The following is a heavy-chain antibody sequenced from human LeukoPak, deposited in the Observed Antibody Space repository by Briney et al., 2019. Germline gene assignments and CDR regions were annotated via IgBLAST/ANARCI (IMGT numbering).Heavy chain of an antibody. CDR2: IGSSSSTI. D-gene: IGHD3-22*01. V-gene: IGHV3-48*01. J-gene: IGHJ3*02. CDR1: GFTFSSYT. Sequence: GGSLRLSCAASGFTFSSYTMNWVRQAPGKGLEWVSYIGSSSSTIFYADSVKGRFTISRDNAENSLYLQMNSLRAEDTAVYYCARDHHRRLYDSQARDTFDIWGQGTMVTVSS. CDR3: ARDHHRRLYDSQARDTFDI.